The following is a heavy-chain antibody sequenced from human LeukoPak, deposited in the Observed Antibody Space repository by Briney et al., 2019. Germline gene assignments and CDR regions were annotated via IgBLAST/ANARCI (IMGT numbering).Heavy chain of an antibody. CDR2: INSGST. CDR1: GGSISSYY. Sequence: SETLSLTCSVSGGSISSYYWSWIRQPPGRGLEWIGDINSGSTNYNPSLKSRVTISVDTSKNQFSLKLSPVTAADTAVYYCARGLNYDILTGYYYYYAMDVWGQGTTVTVSS. CDR3: ARGLNYDILTGYYYYYAMDV. V-gene: IGHV4-59*01. D-gene: IGHD3-9*01. J-gene: IGHJ6*02.